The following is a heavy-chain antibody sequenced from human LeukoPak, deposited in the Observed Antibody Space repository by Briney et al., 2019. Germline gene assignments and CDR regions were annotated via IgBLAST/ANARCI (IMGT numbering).Heavy chain of an antibody. Sequence: GGSLRLSCAASGFTFSSYAMSWVRQAPGKGLEWVSAISGSAGSTNYADSVKGRFTISRDNSKNTLYLQMNSLRAEDSAVYYCAKSISGPDRPFDYWGQGTLVTVPS. D-gene: IGHD6-6*01. CDR2: ISGSAGST. CDR1: GFTFSSYA. V-gene: IGHV3-23*01. CDR3: AKSISGPDRPFDY. J-gene: IGHJ4*02.